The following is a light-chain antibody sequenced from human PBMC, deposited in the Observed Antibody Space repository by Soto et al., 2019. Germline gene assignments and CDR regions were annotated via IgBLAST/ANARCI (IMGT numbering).Light chain of an antibody. J-gene: IGLJ2*01. CDR1: SGHSSYA. Sequence: QAVVTQSPSASASLGASVKLTCTLSSGHSSYAIAWHQQQPEKGPRYLLKVRSDGSHIKGDGIPERFSGSSSGAERYLIISRLQSEDEADYWCQACGTGIQVFGGGTQRTVL. CDR3: QACGTGIQV. CDR2: VRSDGSH. V-gene: IGLV4-69*01.